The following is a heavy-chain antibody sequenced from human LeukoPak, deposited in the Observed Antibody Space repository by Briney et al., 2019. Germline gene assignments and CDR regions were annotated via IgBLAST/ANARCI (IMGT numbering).Heavy chain of an antibody. CDR3: AGRGSGSYFDY. J-gene: IGHJ4*02. D-gene: IGHD3-10*01. CDR1: GFTFSDYY. V-gene: IGHV3-69-1*01. Sequence: GGSLRLSCAASGFTFSDYYMTWIRQAPGKGLEWVSYITSSATTYYADSVKGRFTISRDNSQNTLYLQMNSLRAEDTAVYYCAGRGSGSYFDYWGQGTLVTVSS. CDR2: ITSSATT.